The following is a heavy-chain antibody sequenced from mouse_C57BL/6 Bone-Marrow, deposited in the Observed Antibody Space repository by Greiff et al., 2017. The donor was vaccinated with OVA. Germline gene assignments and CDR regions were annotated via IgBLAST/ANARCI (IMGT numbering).Heavy chain of an antibody. CDR3: AFYAYGPWFAY. Sequence: VQLQQSGAELARPGASVKLSCKASGYTFTSYGISWVKQRTGQGLEWIGEIYPRSGNTYYNEKFKGKATLTAAKSSSTAYMELRSLTSEDSAVYVCAFYAYGPWFAYWGRGTLVTVSA. J-gene: IGHJ3*01. D-gene: IGHD2-2*01. V-gene: IGHV1-81*01. CDR2: IYPRSGNT. CDR1: GYTFTSYG.